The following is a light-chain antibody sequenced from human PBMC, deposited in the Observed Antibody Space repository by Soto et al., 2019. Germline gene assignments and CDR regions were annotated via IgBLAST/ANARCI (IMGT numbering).Light chain of an antibody. J-gene: IGKJ4*01. CDR3: QQRSNWPST. CDR1: QSVSSY. Sequence: EIVLTQSPATLSLSPGDRATLSCRASQSVSSYLAWYQQKPGQAPRLLIYDASNRATGIPARFSGSVSGTDFTLPITTLEPEDFAVYYCQQRSNWPSTFGGGTKVEIK. CDR2: DAS. V-gene: IGKV3-11*01.